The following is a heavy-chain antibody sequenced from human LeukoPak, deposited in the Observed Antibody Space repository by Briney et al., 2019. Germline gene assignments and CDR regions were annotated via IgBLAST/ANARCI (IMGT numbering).Heavy chain of an antibody. D-gene: IGHD6-13*01. CDR3: ARGMPYSSS. CDR2: INHSGST. Sequence: SETLSLTCTVSGGSISSYYWSWIRQPPGKGLEWIGEINHSGSTNYNPSLKSRVTISVDTSKNQFSLKLSSVTAADTAVYYCARGMPYSSSWGQGTLVTISS. CDR1: GGSISSYY. V-gene: IGHV4-34*01. J-gene: IGHJ1*01.